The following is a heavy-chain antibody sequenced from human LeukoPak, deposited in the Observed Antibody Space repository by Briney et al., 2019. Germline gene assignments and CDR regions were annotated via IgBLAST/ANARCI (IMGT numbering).Heavy chain of an antibody. D-gene: IGHD3-10*01. Sequence: SVKVSCKASGGTFSSYAVSWVRQAPGQGLEWMGGINSIFGTANYAQKFQGRVTITADESPSTAYMELSSLTSEDTAVYYCARDIVDGSGFYYKYYFDYWGQGTLVT. J-gene: IGHJ4*02. CDR3: ARDIVDGSGFYYKYYFDY. CDR2: INSIFGTA. V-gene: IGHV1-69*13. CDR1: GGTFSSYA.